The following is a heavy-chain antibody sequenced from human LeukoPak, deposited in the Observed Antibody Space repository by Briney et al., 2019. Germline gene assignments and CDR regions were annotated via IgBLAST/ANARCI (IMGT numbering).Heavy chain of an antibody. Sequence: PSETLSLTCTVSGGSISSYYWSWIRQPPGKGLERIGYTHYSGTNYNPSLKSRVTISADTSKNQFSLKLSSVTAADTAVYYCARGISYYDSSGIDYWGQGTLVTVSS. D-gene: IGHD3-22*01. CDR3: ARGISYYDSSGIDY. J-gene: IGHJ4*02. V-gene: IGHV4-59*01. CDR1: GGSISSYY. CDR2: THYSGT.